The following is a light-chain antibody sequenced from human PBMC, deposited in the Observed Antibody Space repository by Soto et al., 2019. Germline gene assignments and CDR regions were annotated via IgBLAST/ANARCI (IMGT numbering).Light chain of an antibody. CDR3: QQSYTAPFT. V-gene: IGKV1-39*01. CDR1: QSIGTS. CDR2: SAS. J-gene: IGKJ3*01. Sequence: DFQMTQSPSSLSASVGDRVSITCRASQSIGTSLNWYQQKPGKAPKLLIYSASTLQGGGPSRFSGSGSGTDFTLTISSLQPEDFADYYGQQSYTAPFTFGPGTKVDVK.